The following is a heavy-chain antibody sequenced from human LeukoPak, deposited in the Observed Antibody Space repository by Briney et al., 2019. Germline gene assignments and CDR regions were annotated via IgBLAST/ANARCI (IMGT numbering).Heavy chain of an antibody. Sequence: GESLKISCKGSGYNFARYWIGWVRQMPGKGLEWMGIIYPGESDTRYSPSFQGQVTISADKSISTAYLQWSSLKASDTAMYYCARLGIISNIAAAGTRSGNYYGMDVWGQGTTVTVSS. J-gene: IGHJ6*02. D-gene: IGHD6-13*01. CDR1: GYNFARYW. CDR3: ARLGIISNIAAAGTRSGNYYGMDV. V-gene: IGHV5-51*01. CDR2: IYPGESDT.